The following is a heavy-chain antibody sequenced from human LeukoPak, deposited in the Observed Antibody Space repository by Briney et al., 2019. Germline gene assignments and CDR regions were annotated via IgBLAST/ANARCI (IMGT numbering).Heavy chain of an antibody. CDR1: GFTFSNYG. CDR2: ISYDGSNK. V-gene: IGHV3-30*18. D-gene: IGHD3-22*01. Sequence: GGSLRLSCAASGFTFSNYGMHWARQAPGKGLEWVAVISYDGSNKYYADSVKGRFTISRDNSKNTLYLQMNSLRAEDTAVYYCANAPPYYYDSSGFHVGDYWGQGTLVTVSS. CDR3: ANAPPYYYDSSGFHVGDY. J-gene: IGHJ4*02.